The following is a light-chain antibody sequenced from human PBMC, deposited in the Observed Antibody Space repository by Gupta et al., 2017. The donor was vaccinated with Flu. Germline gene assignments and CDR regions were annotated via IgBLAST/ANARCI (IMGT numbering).Light chain of an antibody. J-gene: IGLJ3*02. CDR2: EVT. Sequence: QSALTQPASVSGSPGQSITISCTGTSSDVGHYNYVSWYHQHPGKVPKLMIYEVTDRPSGVSNRFSGSKSGNTASLTISGLQAEDEADYFCASYTTTSTWVFGGGTKLTVL. V-gene: IGLV2-14*01. CDR3: ASYTTTSTWV. CDR1: SSDVGHYNY.